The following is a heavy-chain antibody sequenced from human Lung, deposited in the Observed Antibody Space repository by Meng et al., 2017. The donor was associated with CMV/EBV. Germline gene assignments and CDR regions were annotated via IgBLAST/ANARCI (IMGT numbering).Heavy chain of an antibody. CDR1: GFTFSSYW. J-gene: IGHJ6*02. CDR2: IKSDGSSS. D-gene: IGHD3-9*01. V-gene: IGHV3-74*01. CDR3: ARVWGDYDILTGYYYSYYYYGMNV. Sequence: GESLKISCVASGFTFSSYWMHWVRQAPGKGLVWVSRIKSDGSSSAYADSVRGRFTISRDNAKNTLYLQMNSLRADDTAVYYCARVWGDYDILTGYYYSYYYYGMNVWGQGTTVTVSS.